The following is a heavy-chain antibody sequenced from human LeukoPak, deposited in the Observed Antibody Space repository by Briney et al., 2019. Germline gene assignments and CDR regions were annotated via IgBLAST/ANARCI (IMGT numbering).Heavy chain of an antibody. V-gene: IGHV3-74*01. J-gene: IGHJ5*02. CDR2: IDGDGSTT. CDR3: VSGGSMEGS. Sequence: PGGSLRLSCAASGFTFSHYCMHWVRQAPGKGLVWVSRIDGDGSTTSYADSVKGRFTISRDNDRNTLYLELSSLRDEATAVYYRVSGGSMEGSWGQGTLVTVSS. CDR1: GFTFSHYC. D-gene: IGHD2-2*01.